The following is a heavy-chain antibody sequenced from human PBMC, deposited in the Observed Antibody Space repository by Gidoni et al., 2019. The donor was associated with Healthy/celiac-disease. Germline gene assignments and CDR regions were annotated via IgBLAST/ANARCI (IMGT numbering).Heavy chain of an antibody. Sequence: EVQLLESGGGLVQPGGSLRLSCAASGFTFSSYAMSWVRQAPGKGLEWVSAIRGSGGSTYYADSVKGRFTISRDNSKNTLYLQMNSLRAEDTAVYYCAKAHSWLPLEHYFDYWGQGTLVTVSS. V-gene: IGHV3-23*01. J-gene: IGHJ4*02. CDR1: GFTFSSYA. D-gene: IGHD5-12*01. CDR3: AKAHSWLPLEHYFDY. CDR2: IRGSGGST.